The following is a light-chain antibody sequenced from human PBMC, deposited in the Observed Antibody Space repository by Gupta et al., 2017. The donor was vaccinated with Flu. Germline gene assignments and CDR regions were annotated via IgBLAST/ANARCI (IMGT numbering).Light chain of an antibody. CDR3: HQCGSTPET. V-gene: IGKV3-20*01. CDR2: GAS. CDR1: QSITSTN. J-gene: IGKJ2*01. Sequence: EIVLTQSPGTLSFSPGERATLSCRASQSITSTNLAWYQQKPGQAPRLLMNGASSRATGVPDRFSGSGSGTDFTLTISRLEPEDFAIYYCHQCGSTPETFGQGTRLQIK.